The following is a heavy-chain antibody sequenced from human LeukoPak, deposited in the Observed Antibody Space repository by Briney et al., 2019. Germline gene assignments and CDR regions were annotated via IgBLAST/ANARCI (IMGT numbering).Heavy chain of an antibody. CDR1: GFTFSSYA. J-gene: IGHJ5*02. Sequence: PGRSLRLSCAASGFTFSSYAMRWVRQAPGKGLERVAVISYDGSNKYYADSVKGRFTISRDNSKNTLYLQMNSLRAEDTAVYYCARDKARTSVVVPAAIYPWGQGTLVTVSS. V-gene: IGHV3-30-3*01. D-gene: IGHD2-2*02. CDR2: ISYDGSNK. CDR3: ARDKARTSVVVPAAIYP.